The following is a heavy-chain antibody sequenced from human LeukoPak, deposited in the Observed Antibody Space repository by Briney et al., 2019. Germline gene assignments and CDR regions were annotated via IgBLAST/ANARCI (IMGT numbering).Heavy chain of an antibody. CDR3: ATGPLMTAVTTFTY. J-gene: IGHJ4*02. V-gene: IGHV1-2*02. CDR1: LYTLTGYY. CDR2: INPNSGGT. Sequence: ASVKVSCMASLYTLTGYYMYWVRQAPGQGLEWMGWINPNSGGTNYAQKFQGRVTMTRDTSISTAYMELSRLRSDDTAVYYCATGPLMTAVTTFTYWGQGTLVTVSS. D-gene: IGHD4-17*01.